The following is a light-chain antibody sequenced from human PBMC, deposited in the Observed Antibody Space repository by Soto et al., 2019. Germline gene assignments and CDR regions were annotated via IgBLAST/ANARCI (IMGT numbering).Light chain of an antibody. CDR1: QSLLHSNGYNY. V-gene: IGKV2-28*01. CDR3: QQYNAYPWT. CDR2: LGS. Sequence: DIVMTQSPLSLPVTPGEPASISCRSSQSLLHSNGYNYLDWYLQKPGQSPQLLIYLGSNRSSGVPDRFSGSGSGTEFTLTISSLRPDDFATYYCQQYNAYPWTFGLGTKVDI. J-gene: IGKJ1*01.